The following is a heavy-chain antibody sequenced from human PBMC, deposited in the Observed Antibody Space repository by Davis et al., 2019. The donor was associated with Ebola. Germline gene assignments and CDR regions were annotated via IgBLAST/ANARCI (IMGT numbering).Heavy chain of an antibody. V-gene: IGHV2-26*01. CDR2: IFSNDEK. CDR1: GFSLSNARMG. Sequence: SGPTLVKPTETLTLTCTVSGFSLSNARMGVSWIRQPPGKALEWLAHIFSNDEKSYSTSLKSRLTISKDTPKSQVVLTMTNMDPVDTATYYCARMFVWGSYRLLPHNWFDPWGQGTLVTVSS. J-gene: IGHJ5*02. CDR3: ARMFVWGSYRLLPHNWFDP. D-gene: IGHD3-16*02.